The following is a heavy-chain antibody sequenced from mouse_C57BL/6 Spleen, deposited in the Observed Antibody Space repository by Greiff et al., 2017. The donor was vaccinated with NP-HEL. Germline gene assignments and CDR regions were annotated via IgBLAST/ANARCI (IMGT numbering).Heavy chain of an antibody. J-gene: IGHJ3*01. CDR3: ARRYYGSSGFAY. D-gene: IGHD1-1*01. CDR2: ISSGSSTI. CDR1: GFTFSDYG. Sequence: DVHLVESGGGLVKPGGSLKLSCAASGFTFSDYGMHWVRQAPEKGLEWVAYISSGSSTIYYADTVKGRFTISRDNAKNTLFLQMTSLRSEDTAMYYCARRYYGSSGFAYWGQGTLVTVSA. V-gene: IGHV5-17*01.